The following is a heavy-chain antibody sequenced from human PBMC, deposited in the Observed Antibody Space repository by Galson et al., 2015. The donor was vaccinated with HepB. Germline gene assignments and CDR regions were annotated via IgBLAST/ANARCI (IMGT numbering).Heavy chain of an antibody. D-gene: IGHD1-26*01. J-gene: IGHJ3*02. V-gene: IGHV3-9*01. CDR2: ISWNSGSI. CDR3: AKEFGGSYSDAFDI. Sequence: SLRLSCAATGFTFDDYAMHWVRQAPGKGLECVSGISWNSGSIGYADSVKGRFTISRDNAKNSLYLQMNSLRAEDTALYYCAKEFGGSYSDAFDIWGQGTMVTVSS. CDR1: GFTFDDYA.